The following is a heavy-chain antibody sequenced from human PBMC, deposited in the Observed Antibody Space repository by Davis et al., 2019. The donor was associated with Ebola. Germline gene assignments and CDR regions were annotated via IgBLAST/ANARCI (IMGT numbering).Heavy chain of an antibody. V-gene: IGHV4-59*01. Sequence: MPSETLSLTCTVSGGSISSYYWSWIRQPPGKGLEWIGYIYYSGSTNYNPSLKSRVTISVDTSKNQFSLELTSVTAADTAVYYCARGWRTAMIDDWGQGNLVTVSS. CDR1: GGSISSYY. CDR2: IYYSGST. CDR3: ARGWRTAMIDD. J-gene: IGHJ4*02. D-gene: IGHD5-18*01.